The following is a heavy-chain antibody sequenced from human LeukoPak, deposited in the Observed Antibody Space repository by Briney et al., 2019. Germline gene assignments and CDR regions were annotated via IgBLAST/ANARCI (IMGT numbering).Heavy chain of an antibody. V-gene: IGHV4-59*01. CDR2: INYSGST. CDR1: TGSITFSY. CDR3: AMGGVVLRYP. Sequence: SETLSLTCTVSTGSITFSYWSCIRQPPGKGLKWIGYINYSGSTNYSPSLKSRVTIPVETTKNPFTLKLTSVPAAATALYYYAMGGVVLRYPWGEGTLVTVSS. J-gene: IGHJ5*02. D-gene: IGHD3-3*01.